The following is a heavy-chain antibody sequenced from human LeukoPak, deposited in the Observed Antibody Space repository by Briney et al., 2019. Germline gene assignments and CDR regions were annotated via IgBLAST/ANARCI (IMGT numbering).Heavy chain of an antibody. CDR2: ICTAGDT. CDR3: ARGSYDSSGYVFDY. J-gene: IGHJ4*02. CDR1: GFIFSSYD. D-gene: IGHD3-22*01. Sequence: PGGSLRLSCAASGFIFSSYDMHWVRHAPGKGLEWVSAICTAGDTYYPGSVKGRFTISRANAKISLYLQMNSLRAGDTAVYYWARGSYDSSGYVFDYWGQGTLVTVSS. V-gene: IGHV3-13*01.